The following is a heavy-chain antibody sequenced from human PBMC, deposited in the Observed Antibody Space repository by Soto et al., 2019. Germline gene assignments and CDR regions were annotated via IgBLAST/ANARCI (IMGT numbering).Heavy chain of an antibody. J-gene: IGHJ5*02. CDR2: ISNSGGST. CDR1: GFTLSSYC. CDR3: AKDLEKRLVQLGGLDT. Sequence: EVQLLESGGGMVQPGGSLRLSCVASGFTLSSYCMTWVRQAPGKGLEWVSAISNSGGSTYYADSVKGRFTISRDNSHNTLYMQMNNLRAEDTARYYGAKDLEKRLVQLGGLDTWGQGAQVTVSS. V-gene: IGHV3-23*01. D-gene: IGHD7-27*01.